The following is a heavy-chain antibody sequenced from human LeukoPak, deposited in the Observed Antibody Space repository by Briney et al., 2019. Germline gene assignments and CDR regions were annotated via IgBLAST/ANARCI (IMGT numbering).Heavy chain of an antibody. CDR2: INPNNGGT. J-gene: IGHJ4*02. V-gene: IGHV1-2*02. CDR1: GYTFTGYY. Sequence: ASVKVSCKASGYTFTGYYMHWVRQAPGQGLEWMGWINPNNGGTNYAQKFQGRVTMTRDTSISTAYMELSRLRSDDTAVYYCATSLLLWFGELLGGFDYWGQGTLVTVSS. CDR3: ATSLLLWFGELLGGFDY. D-gene: IGHD3-10*01.